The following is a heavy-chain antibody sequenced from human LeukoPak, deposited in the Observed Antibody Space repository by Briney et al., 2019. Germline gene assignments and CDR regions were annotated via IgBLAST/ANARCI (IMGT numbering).Heavy chain of an antibody. J-gene: IGHJ4*02. CDR2: IIPILGIA. V-gene: IGHV1-69*04. CDR1: GGTFSSYA. Sequence: ASVKVSCKASGGTFSSYAISWVRQAPGQGLEWMGRIIPILGIANYAQKFQGRVTITADKSTSTVYMELSSLRSGDTAVYYCARDHPYYYDSSGPPFDYWGQGTLVTVSS. CDR3: ARDHPYYYDSSGPPFDY. D-gene: IGHD3-22*01.